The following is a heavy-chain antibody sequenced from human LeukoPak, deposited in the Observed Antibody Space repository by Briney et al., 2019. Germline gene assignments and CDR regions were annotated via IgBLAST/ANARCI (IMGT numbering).Heavy chain of an antibody. CDR2: ISYDGSNK. J-gene: IGHJ4*02. CDR1: GFTFSSYG. D-gene: IGHD2-2*02. V-gene: IGHV3-30*03. CDR3: ATAPGYRSSTSCDSSGWYEDY. Sequence: GRSLRLSCAASGFTFSSYGMHWVRQAPGKGLEWVAVISYDGSNKYYADSVKGRFTISRDNSKNTLYLQMNSLRAEDTAVYYCATAPGYRSSTSCDSSGWYEDYWGQGTLVTVSS.